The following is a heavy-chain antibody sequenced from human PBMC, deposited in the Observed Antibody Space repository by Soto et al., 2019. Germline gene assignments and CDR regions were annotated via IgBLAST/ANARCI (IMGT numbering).Heavy chain of an antibody. Sequence: QVQPVQSGGEVKRPGASVKVSCKTSGYTFSNYGITWVRQAPGQPLEWLGWISLYSDGTNYPQKFQGRVSMTTDTSTTTAYMELRSLRSDDTAVYYCARVVPGAEAWFGPWGQGTLVTVSS. CDR3: ARVVPGAEAWFGP. J-gene: IGHJ5*02. CDR2: ISLYSDGT. V-gene: IGHV1-18*01. D-gene: IGHD2-2*01. CDR1: GYTFSNYG.